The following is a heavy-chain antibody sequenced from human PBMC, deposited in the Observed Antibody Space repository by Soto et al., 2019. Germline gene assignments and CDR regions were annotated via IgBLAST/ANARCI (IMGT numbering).Heavy chain of an antibody. Sequence: QLQLQESGSGLVKPSQTLSLTCAVSGGSISSGSYSWSWIRQPPGKGLEWIGYIYHSGSTYYNPSLKSRVTISVDRSKNQFSLKLSSVTAADTAVYFCATSSIFGVVIPDYWGQGTLVTVSS. J-gene: IGHJ4*02. CDR1: GGSISSGSYS. CDR2: IYHSGST. CDR3: ATSSIFGVVIPDY. V-gene: IGHV4-30-2*01. D-gene: IGHD3-3*01.